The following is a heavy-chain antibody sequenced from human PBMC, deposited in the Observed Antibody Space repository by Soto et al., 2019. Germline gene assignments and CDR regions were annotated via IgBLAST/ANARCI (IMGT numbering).Heavy chain of an antibody. J-gene: IGHJ6*02. CDR2: IVVGSGNT. Sequence: ASVKVSCKASGFTFTSSAVQWVRQARGQRLEWIGWIVVGSGNTNYAQKFQERVTITRDMSTSTAYMELSSLRSEDTAVYYCAAATGQLVPYYYYYGMDVWGQGTTVTVSS. V-gene: IGHV1-58*01. CDR1: GFTFTSSA. CDR3: AAATGQLVPYYYYYGMDV. D-gene: IGHD6-6*01.